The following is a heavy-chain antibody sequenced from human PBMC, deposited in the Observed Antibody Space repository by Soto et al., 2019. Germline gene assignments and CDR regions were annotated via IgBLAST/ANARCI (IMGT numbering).Heavy chain of an antibody. V-gene: IGHV3-74*01. D-gene: IGHD3-10*01. CDR1: GFTLSGRS. Sequence: EVQLVESGGGLVQPGGSLRLSCAASGFTLSGRSMHWVRQAPGKGLVWVSGIDNAGTDSTYADSVKGRFTSSRDNAKNMLYLQMNSRRVEDTAVYYCARGWFGPDVWGKETTVTVSS. J-gene: IGHJ6*04. CDR3: ARGWFGPDV. CDR2: IDNAGTDS.